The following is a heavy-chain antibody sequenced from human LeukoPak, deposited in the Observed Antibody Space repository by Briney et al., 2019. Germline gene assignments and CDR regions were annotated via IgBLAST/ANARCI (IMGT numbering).Heavy chain of an antibody. CDR3: AGRTTMVRGVISDY. CDR2: INPNSGGT. J-gene: IGHJ4*02. Sequence: GASVKVSCKASGYTFTGYYMHWVRQTPGQGLEWMGWINPNSGGTNYAQKFQGRVTITADKSTSTAYMGLSSLRSEDTAVYYCAGRTTMVRGVISDYWGQGTLVTVSS. D-gene: IGHD3-10*01. CDR1: GYTFTGYY. V-gene: IGHV1-2*02.